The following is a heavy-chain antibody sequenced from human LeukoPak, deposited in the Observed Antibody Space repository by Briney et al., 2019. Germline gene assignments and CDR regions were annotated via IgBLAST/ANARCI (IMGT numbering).Heavy chain of an antibody. Sequence: SVKVSCKASGGTFSSYAISWVRQAPGQGLEWMGGIIPIFGTANYAQKFQGRVTITTDEPTSTAYMELSSLRSEDTAVYYCAGETTVTTSTTSPVYYFDYWGQGTLVTVSS. V-gene: IGHV1-69*05. CDR2: IIPIFGTA. D-gene: IGHD4-11*01. CDR1: GGTFSSYA. CDR3: AGETTVTTSTTSPVYYFDY. J-gene: IGHJ4*02.